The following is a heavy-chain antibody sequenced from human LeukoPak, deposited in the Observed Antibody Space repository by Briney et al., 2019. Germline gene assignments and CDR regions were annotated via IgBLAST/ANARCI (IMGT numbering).Heavy chain of an antibody. D-gene: IGHD2-8*01. Sequence: PSQTLSLTCTVSGGSISSGSYYWSWLRQPAGKGLEWIGRIYTSGSTNYNPSLKSRVTISVDTSKNQFSLKLSSVTAADTAVYYCAREMGSNGAFDIWGQGTMVTVSS. CDR1: GGSISSGSYY. CDR3: AREMGSNGAFDI. J-gene: IGHJ3*02. CDR2: IYTSGST. V-gene: IGHV4-61*02.